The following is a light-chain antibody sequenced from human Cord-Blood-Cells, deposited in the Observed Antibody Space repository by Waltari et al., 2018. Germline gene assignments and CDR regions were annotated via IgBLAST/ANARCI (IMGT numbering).Light chain of an antibody. V-gene: IGKV4-1*01. J-gene: IGKJ1*01. Sequence: DIVMTQSPDSLAVSLGERATINCKSSQSVLSSSNNKNYLAWYQQKPGQPPKLLIYWSSTRESGVPDRFSGSGSGTDFTLTISILHAEDVAVYYCQQYYSTPRTFGQGTKVEIK. CDR1: QSVLSSSNNKNY. CDR2: WSS. CDR3: QQYYSTPRT.